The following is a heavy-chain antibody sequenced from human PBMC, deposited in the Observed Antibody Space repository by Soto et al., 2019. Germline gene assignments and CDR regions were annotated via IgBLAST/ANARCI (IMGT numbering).Heavy chain of an antibody. CDR1: GFTFSYYW. V-gene: IGHV3-74*01. CDR2: IHSDGSST. D-gene: IGHD1-26*01. CDR3: ARGDRGAFDL. Sequence: EVQLVESGGGLVRPGGSLRLSCAASGFTFSYYWMHWVRQAPGKGLVWVSRIHSDGSSTTYADFVKGRFIISRDNARNTVDLQMNSLRVEDTAGYYCARGDRGAFDLWGQGTVVTVSS. J-gene: IGHJ3*01.